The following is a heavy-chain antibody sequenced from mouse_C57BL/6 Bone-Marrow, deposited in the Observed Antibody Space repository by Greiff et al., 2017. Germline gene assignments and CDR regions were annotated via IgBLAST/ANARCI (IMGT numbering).Heavy chain of an antibody. CDR2: IYPRSGNT. D-gene: IGHD1-1*01. J-gene: IGHJ3*01. CDR3: ARCYYYGSSYPFAY. Sequence: VQLQQSGAELVKPGASVKMSCKASGYTFTSYGISWVKQRTGQGLEWIGEIYPRSGNTYYNEKFKGKATLTADKSSSTAYMELRSLTSEDAAVYFCARCYYYGSSYPFAYWGQGTLVTGSA. CDR1: GYTFTSYG. V-gene: IGHV1-81*01.